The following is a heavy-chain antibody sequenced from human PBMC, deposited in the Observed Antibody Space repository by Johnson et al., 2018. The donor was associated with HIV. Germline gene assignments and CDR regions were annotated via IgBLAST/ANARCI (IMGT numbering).Heavy chain of an antibody. J-gene: IGHJ3*02. CDR2: ISYDGSNK. Sequence: QVQLVESGGGVVQPGRSLRLSCADSGSTFRSYAMHWVRQAPGKGLEWVAVISYDGSNKYYADSVKGRFSISRDTSTNTLYLQVNSLRAEDTAVYYCARGGPYCGGDCAHTDAFEIWGQGTMVTVSS. D-gene: IGHD2-21*01. CDR1: GSTFRSYA. V-gene: IGHV3-30*04. CDR3: ARGGPYCGGDCAHTDAFEI.